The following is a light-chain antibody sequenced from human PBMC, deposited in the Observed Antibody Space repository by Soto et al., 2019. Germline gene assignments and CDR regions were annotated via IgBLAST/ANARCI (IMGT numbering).Light chain of an antibody. V-gene: IGKV3-11*01. CDR3: QQRSNWPTIT. Sequence: EIVLTQYPATLSLSPGERATLSCRASQSVKTLLVWYQQRPGQAPRLLIHDASHRAAGIPARFSGSGFGTDFTLTISSLQPQDAAVYYCQQRSNWPTITFGQGTRLEIK. CDR2: DAS. J-gene: IGKJ5*01. CDR1: QSVKTL.